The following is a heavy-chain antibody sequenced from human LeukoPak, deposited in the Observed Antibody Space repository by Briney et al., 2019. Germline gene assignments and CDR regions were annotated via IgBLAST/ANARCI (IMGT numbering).Heavy chain of an antibody. CDR1: GYTFTSYG. CDR2: ISAYNVNT. CDR3: ARDLLYYGSSGKPPGDY. V-gene: IGHV1-18*01. J-gene: IGHJ4*02. D-gene: IGHD3-22*01. Sequence: ASVKVSCKASGYTFTSYGISWVRQAPGQGREWMGWISAYNVNTKYAQKLQARVTMTTDTSPSTACMELRSLRSDDTAVYYCARDLLYYGSSGKPPGDYWGQGTLVTVSS.